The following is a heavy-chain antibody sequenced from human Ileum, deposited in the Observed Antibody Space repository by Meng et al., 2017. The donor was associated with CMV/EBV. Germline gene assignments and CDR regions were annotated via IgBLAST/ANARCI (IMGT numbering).Heavy chain of an antibody. CDR1: GYPFSDHY. V-gene: IGHV1-2*02. J-gene: IGHJ5*01. D-gene: IGHD2-21*01. CDR2: INPSSGDT. Sequence: GESLKISCKASGYPFSDHYMYWVRQVPGQGLEWMGWINPSSGDTKFAEKFRDRVTMTRDLSTNTAYMEVSSLRADDTAVYFCARDKCGADCQLGLFDSWGLGTLVTVSS. CDR3: ARDKCGADCQLGLFDS.